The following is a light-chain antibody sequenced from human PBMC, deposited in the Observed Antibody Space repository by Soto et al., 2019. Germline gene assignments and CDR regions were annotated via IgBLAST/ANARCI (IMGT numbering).Light chain of an antibody. V-gene: IGKV1-39*01. CDR1: QSISSY. J-gene: IGKJ2*01. CDR2: AAS. Sequence: DIQMTQSPSSLSASVGDRVTITCRARQSISSYLNWYQQKPGKAPKLLIYAASSLQSGVPSRFSGSGSGTDFTLTISSLHPEDFATYYCQQSYSTPTFGQGTKLEIK. CDR3: QQSYSTPT.